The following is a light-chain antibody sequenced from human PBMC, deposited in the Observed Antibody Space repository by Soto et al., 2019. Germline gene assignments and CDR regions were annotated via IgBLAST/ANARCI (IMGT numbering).Light chain of an antibody. Sequence: DIQMTQSPSTLSASVGDRVTITCRASQSISSWLAWYQQKPGKAPKLLIYKASSLESGVPSRFSGSGSGTEFTLTISSLQPDDLATNYGKQYNSNSPIFPFGPGTKVD. CDR1: QSISSW. CDR2: KAS. CDR3: KQYNSNSPIFP. J-gene: IGKJ3*01. V-gene: IGKV1-5*03.